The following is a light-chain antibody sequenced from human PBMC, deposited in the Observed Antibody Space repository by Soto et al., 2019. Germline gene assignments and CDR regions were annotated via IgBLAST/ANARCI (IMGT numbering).Light chain of an antibody. J-gene: IGKJ1*01. Sequence: EIVLTQSPGTLSLSPGERATLSCRASQSVSNNYLAWYQQKPGQAPRLLIYGASTRAAGIAARFSGSGSGTEFTLTISSLQSEDSAVYYCQQYVHWPPGAFGQGAKVDIK. V-gene: IGKV3-15*01. CDR2: GAS. CDR3: QQYVHWPPGA. CDR1: QSVSNN.